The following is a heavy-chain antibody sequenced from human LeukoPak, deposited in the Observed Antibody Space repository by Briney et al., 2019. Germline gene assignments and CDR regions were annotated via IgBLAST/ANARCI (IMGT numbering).Heavy chain of an antibody. D-gene: IGHD3-3*01. CDR1: GGTFSSYA. V-gene: IGHV1-69*01. J-gene: IGHJ6*02. CDR2: IIPIFGTA. Sequence: AASVKVSCKASGGTFSSYAISWVRQAPGQGLEWMGGIIPIFGTANYAQKFQGRVTITADECTSTAYMELSSLRSEDTAVYYCARGPRTIFGVVIIKDYYYYGMDVWGQGTTVTVSS. CDR3: ARGPRTIFGVVIIKDYYYYGMDV.